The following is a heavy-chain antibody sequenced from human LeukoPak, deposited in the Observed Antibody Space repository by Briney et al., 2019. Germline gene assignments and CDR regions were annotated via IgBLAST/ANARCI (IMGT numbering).Heavy chain of an antibody. J-gene: IGHJ4*02. Sequence: GGSLRLSCAASGFTFSSYGMHWVRQAPGKGLEWVAVISYDGSNKYYADSVKGRFTISRDNSKNTLYLQMNSLRAEDTAVYYCAKAETTVTTGFDYWGQGTLVTVSS. CDR1: GFTFSSYG. CDR2: ISYDGSNK. D-gene: IGHD4-17*01. V-gene: IGHV3-30*18. CDR3: AKAETTVTTGFDY.